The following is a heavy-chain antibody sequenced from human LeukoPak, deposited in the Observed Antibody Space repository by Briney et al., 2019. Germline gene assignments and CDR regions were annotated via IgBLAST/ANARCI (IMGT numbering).Heavy chain of an antibody. J-gene: IGHJ4*02. V-gene: IGHV3-74*01. CDR3: ARGNSFSYPD. CDR1: GFTFTSFW. D-gene: IGHD3-16*02. CDR2: INNDGSGT. Sequence: GGSLRLSCAASGFTFTSFWMHWVRQAPGQGLVWVSRINNDGSGTSYADSVKGRFTISRDNAKNTLFLQTNSLRAEDTAVYYCARGNSFSYPDWGQGTLVTVSS.